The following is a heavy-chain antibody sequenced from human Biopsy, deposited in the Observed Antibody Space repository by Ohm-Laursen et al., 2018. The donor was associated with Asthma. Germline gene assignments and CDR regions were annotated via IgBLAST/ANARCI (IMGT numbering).Heavy chain of an antibody. J-gene: IGHJ6*02. D-gene: IGHD4-17*01. CDR3: ARVASHGDVYFGIDV. Sequence: TLSLTCTVSGAYIETPDYHWSWIRQSPGKGLEWIGFVFYSGTTHYSRSLERRLYISIDTARNEFSMRLRSLTAADTAVYFCARVASHGDVYFGIDVWGPGTTVSVS. CDR1: GAYIETPDYH. V-gene: IGHV4-30-4*01. CDR2: VFYSGTT.